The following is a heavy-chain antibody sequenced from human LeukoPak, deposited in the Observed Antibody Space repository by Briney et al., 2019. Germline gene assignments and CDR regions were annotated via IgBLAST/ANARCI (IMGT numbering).Heavy chain of an antibody. D-gene: IGHD2-15*01. CDR1: GYRFTTYW. CDR3: ARRLQRHFDY. J-gene: IGHJ4*02. Sequence: GESLKISCKGSGYRFTTYWIAWVRQMPGKGLEWMGRIDPSDSYTNYSPSFQGHVTISVDKSISTAYLQWSSLKASDTAMYYCARRLQRHFDYWGQGTLVTVSS. CDR2: IDPSDSYT. V-gene: IGHV5-10-1*01.